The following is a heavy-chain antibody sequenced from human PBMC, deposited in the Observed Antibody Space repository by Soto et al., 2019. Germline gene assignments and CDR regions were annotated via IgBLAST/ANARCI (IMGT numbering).Heavy chain of an antibody. CDR1: GFIFSYYE. V-gene: IGHV3-48*03. J-gene: IGHJ5*02. CDR2: ISSAGTTI. Sequence: VQLVESGGGLVQPGGSLRLSCAASGFIFSYYEMNWVRQAPGKGLEWVSYISSAGTTIDYAESVRGRFTISRDNAKNSLYLQMDSLTDADTGVYYCARDTWFDPWGQGTLVTVS. CDR3: ARDTWFDP.